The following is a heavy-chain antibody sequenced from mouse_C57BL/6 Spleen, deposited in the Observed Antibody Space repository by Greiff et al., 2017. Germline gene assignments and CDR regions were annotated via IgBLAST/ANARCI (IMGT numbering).Heavy chain of an antibody. CDR3: AIAGDDYGGRFDY. CDR2: IYPSDGDT. D-gene: IGHD1-2*01. Sequence: VQLQQPGAELVKPGASVKMSCKASGYTFTSYWMHWVKQRPGQGLEWIGKIYPSDGDTNYNEKFKGKATLTADKSSSTAYMQLSSLTFEDSAVYFCAIAGDDYGGRFDYWGQGTTLTVSS. J-gene: IGHJ2*01. V-gene: IGHV1-80*01. CDR1: GYTFTSYW.